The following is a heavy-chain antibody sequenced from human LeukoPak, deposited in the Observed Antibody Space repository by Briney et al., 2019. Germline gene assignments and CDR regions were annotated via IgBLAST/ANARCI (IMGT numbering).Heavy chain of an antibody. CDR2: INPSGGST. J-gene: IGHJ5*02. Sequence: GASVKVSCKASGYTFTSYYMHWVRQAPGQGLEWMGIINPSGGSTSYAQKFQGRVTMTRDTSTGTVYMELSSLRSEDTAVYYCARSLGVAATRRDWFDPWGQGTLVTVSS. CDR1: GYTFTSYY. CDR3: ARSLGVAATRRDWFDP. D-gene: IGHD2-15*01. V-gene: IGHV1-46*01.